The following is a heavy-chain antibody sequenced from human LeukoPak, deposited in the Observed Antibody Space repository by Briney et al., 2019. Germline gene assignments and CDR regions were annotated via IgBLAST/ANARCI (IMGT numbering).Heavy chain of an antibody. CDR3: AKDGNYYDSSGYYLRVAFDI. Sequence: GGSLRLSCAASRFIFSTYAMSWVRQAPGKGLEWVSAISGSGGSTYYADSVKGRFTISRDNSKNTLYLQMNSLRAEDTAVYYCAKDGNYYDSSGYYLRVAFDIWGQGTMVTVSS. J-gene: IGHJ3*02. CDR2: ISGSGGST. CDR1: RFIFSTYA. D-gene: IGHD3-22*01. V-gene: IGHV3-23*01.